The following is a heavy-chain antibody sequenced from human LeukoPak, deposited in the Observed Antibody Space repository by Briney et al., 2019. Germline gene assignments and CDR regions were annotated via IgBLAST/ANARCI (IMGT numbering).Heavy chain of an antibody. CDR1: GFPFSSYA. V-gene: IGHV3-23*01. D-gene: IGHD3-10*01. CDR2: ISNSDDST. CDR3: ARSLRVRGVPDYMDV. J-gene: IGHJ6*03. Sequence: GGSLRLSCAASGFPFSSYAMSWVRQAPGKGLEWVSTISNSDDSTYYADSVKGRFTISRDNSKNMLYLQMNSLGAEDTAVYYCARSLRVRGVPDYMDVWGKGTTVTISS.